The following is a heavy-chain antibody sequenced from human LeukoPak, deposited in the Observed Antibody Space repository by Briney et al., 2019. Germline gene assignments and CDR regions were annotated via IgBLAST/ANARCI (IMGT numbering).Heavy chain of an antibody. Sequence: GGSLRLSCAASGFTFSYYYMSWIRQAPGKGLEWVSYISSSGSTIYYADSVKGRFTISRDNAKNSLYLQMNSLRAEDTAVYYCARGTSRLVGATHYFDYWGQGTLVTVSS. D-gene: IGHD1-26*01. CDR2: ISSSGSTI. CDR3: ARGTSRLVGATHYFDY. CDR1: GFTFSYYY. J-gene: IGHJ4*02. V-gene: IGHV3-11*01.